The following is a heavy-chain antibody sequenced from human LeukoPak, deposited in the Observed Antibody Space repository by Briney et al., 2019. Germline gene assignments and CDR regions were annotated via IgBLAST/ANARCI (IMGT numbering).Heavy chain of an antibody. J-gene: IGHJ4*02. V-gene: IGHV3-7*01. CDR2: VKQDGTEK. D-gene: IGHD3-22*01. Sequence: GGSLRLSCAASGFIFRNYWMTWVRQAPGKGLEWVANVKQDGTEKYYVDSVKGRFTISRDNTKNSLYLQMSSLRAEDTAIYYCARPMSITVIVVPPLGYWGQGTLVTVSS. CDR1: GFIFRNYW. CDR3: ARPMSITVIVVPPLGY.